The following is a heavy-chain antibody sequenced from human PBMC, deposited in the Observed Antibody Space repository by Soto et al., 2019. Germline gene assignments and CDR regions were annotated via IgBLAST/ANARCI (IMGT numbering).Heavy chain of an antibody. J-gene: IGHJ6*02. CDR3: STPCRRTTCRYSYGMHV. Sequence: GESLKISCKGSGYSFTTYWINWVRQRPGKGLEWMGKIDPTGSYVNYSPSFQGHVTISSDKSISTTYLQWSTLMASDTATYYCSTPCRRTTCRYSYGMHVGGQGTPVNVSS. V-gene: IGHV5-10-1*01. CDR1: GYSFTTYW. CDR2: IDPTGSYV.